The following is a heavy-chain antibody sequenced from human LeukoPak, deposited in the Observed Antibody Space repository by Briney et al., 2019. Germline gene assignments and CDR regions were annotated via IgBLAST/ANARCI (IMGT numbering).Heavy chain of an antibody. CDR2: ISGDGGDT. V-gene: IGHV3-43*02. Sequence: GGSLRLSCAASGFTFDDYAMHWVRQAPGKGLEWVSLISGDGGDTYYADSVRGRFTISRDNSKNSLYLQMKSLRTEGTALYYCAKDISDFWSGYYLCESWGKGTLVTVSS. CDR3: AKDISDFWSGYYLCES. CDR1: GFTFDDYA. J-gene: IGHJ4*02. D-gene: IGHD3-3*01.